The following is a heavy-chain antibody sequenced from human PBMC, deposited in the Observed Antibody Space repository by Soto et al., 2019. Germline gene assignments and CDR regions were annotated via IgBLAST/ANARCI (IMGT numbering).Heavy chain of an antibody. V-gene: IGHV3-48*02. CDR3: ARDRGYDFWSGYLGYYYYGMDV. Sequence: GSLRLSCAASGFTFRSYSMNWVRQAPGKGLEWVSYISSSSSTIYYADSVKGRFTISRDNAKNSLYLQMNSLRDEDTAVYYCARDRGYDFWSGYLGYYYYGMDVWGQGTTVTVSS. J-gene: IGHJ6*02. CDR2: ISSSSSTI. CDR1: GFTFRSYS. D-gene: IGHD3-3*01.